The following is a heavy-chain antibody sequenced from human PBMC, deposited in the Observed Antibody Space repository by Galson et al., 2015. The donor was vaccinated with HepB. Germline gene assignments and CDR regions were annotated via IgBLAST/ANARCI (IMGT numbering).Heavy chain of an antibody. V-gene: IGHV1-46*01. CDR1: GSTFTSYY. D-gene: IGHD6-6*01. CDR2: INPSGGST. CDR3: ARASQAAPYYYYGMDV. J-gene: IGHJ6*02. Sequence: SVKVSCKASGSTFTSYYMHWVRQAPGQGLEWMGIINPSGGSTSYAQKFQGRVTMTRDTSTSTVYMELSSLRSEDTAVYYCARASQAAPYYYYGMDVWGQGTTVTVSS.